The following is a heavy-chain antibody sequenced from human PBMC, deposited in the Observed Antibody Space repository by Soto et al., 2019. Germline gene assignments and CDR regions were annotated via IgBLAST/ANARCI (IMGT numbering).Heavy chain of an antibody. J-gene: IGHJ6*02. D-gene: IGHD2-2*01. CDR3: AKGKGYQPTFYYYGMDV. CDR2: ISYDGSNK. CDR1: GSTFSSYG. V-gene: IGHV3-30*18. Sequence: GSLRRSCAASGSTFSSYGMHWVRQAPCKGLEWVAVISYDGSNKYYADSVKGRFTISRDNSKNTLYLQMNSLRAEDTAVYYCAKGKGYQPTFYYYGMDVGGPGTTVTASS.